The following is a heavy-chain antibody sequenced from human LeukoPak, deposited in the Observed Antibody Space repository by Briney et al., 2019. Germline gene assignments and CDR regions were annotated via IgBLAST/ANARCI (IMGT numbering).Heavy chain of an antibody. Sequence: GGSLRLSCAASEFSVGSNYMTWVRQAPGKGLEWVSYISSSGSTIYYADSVKGRFTISRDNAKNSLYLQMNSLRAEDTAVYYCAELGITMIGGVWGKGTTVTISS. V-gene: IGHV3-48*03. CDR3: AELGITMIGGV. D-gene: IGHD3-10*02. CDR1: EFSVGSNY. J-gene: IGHJ6*04. CDR2: ISSSGSTI.